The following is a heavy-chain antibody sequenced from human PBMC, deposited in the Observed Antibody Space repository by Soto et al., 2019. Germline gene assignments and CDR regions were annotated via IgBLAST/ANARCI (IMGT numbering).Heavy chain of an antibody. J-gene: IGHJ4*02. D-gene: IGHD3-10*01. CDR2: IYYSGST. CDR1: GGSLSSYY. CDR3: AGGGITMVRGVIRPNYFDY. V-gene: IGHV4-59*01. Sequence: PSETLSLTCTVSGGSLSSYYWSWIRQPPGKGLEWIGYIYYSGSTNYNPSLKSRVTISVDTSKNQFSLKLSSVTAADTAVYYCAGGGITMVRGVIRPNYFDYWGQGTLVTVSS.